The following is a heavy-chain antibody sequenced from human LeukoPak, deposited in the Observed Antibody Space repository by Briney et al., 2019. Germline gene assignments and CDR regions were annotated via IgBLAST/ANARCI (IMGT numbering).Heavy chain of an antibody. Sequence: GGSLRLSCAASGFTFSSYWMSWVRQAPGKGLEWVANIKQDGSEKYYVDSVKGRFTISRDNAKNSLYLQMNSLRAEDTAVYYCARDDDYGGNGAFDIWGRGTMVTVSS. CDR3: ARDDDYGGNGAFDI. CDR2: IKQDGSEK. CDR1: GFTFSSYW. J-gene: IGHJ3*02. D-gene: IGHD4-23*01. V-gene: IGHV3-7*01.